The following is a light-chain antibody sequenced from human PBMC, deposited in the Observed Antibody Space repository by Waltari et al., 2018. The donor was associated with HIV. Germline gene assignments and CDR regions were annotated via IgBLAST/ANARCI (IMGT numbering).Light chain of an antibody. CDR3: QSYDSSLSGYV. Sequence: QSVLTQPPSVSGAPGQRVTISCTGSSSTIGAGYDVHWYQQLPGTAPNLLIYGNGSRPSGVPDRVSGSKSGTSASLAITGLQAEEEADYYCQSYDSSLSGYVFGTGTKVTVL. J-gene: IGLJ1*01. V-gene: IGLV1-40*01. CDR2: GNG. CDR1: SSTIGAGYD.